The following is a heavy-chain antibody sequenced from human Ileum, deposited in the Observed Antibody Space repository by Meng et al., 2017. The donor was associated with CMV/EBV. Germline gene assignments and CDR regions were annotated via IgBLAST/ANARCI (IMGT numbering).Heavy chain of an antibody. CDR1: GGSSSSSPYH. CDR3: AGSSAGWFDP. CDR2: ISYSGST. V-gene: IGHV4-39*07. Sequence: SETLSLTCTVAGGSSSSSPYHWGWIRQPPGKGLAWIGTISYSGSTSHNPSHKSRATLSVDTSKNQFSLKLTSVTAADTAVYYCAGSSAGWFDPWGQGTLVTVSS. J-gene: IGHJ5*02.